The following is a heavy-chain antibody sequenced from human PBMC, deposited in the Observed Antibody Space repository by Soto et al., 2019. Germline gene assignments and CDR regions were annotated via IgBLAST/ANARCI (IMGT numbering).Heavy chain of an antibody. CDR3: ARDSVAVAPSGEYFQH. D-gene: IGHD6-19*01. Sequence: GASVKVSCKASGYTFTSYAMHWVRQAPGQRLEWMGWINAGNGNTKYSQKFQGRVTITRDTSASTAYMELSSLRSEDTAAYYCARDSVAVAPSGEYFQHWGQGTLVTVSS. J-gene: IGHJ1*01. V-gene: IGHV1-3*01. CDR2: INAGNGNT. CDR1: GYTFTSYA.